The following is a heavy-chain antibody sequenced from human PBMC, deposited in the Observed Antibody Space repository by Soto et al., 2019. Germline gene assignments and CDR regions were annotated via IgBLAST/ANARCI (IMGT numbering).Heavy chain of an antibody. V-gene: IGHV1-69*01. Sequence: QVQLVQSGAEVKKPGSSVKVSCKASGGPFRSNTINWVRQAPGQRLEWMGGIIPNFNSPTYARKFQGRVTITADDSTNTAYIELRSLRSEDTAVYYCARYDRIGTYWPAYWGHGTQVTVSS. J-gene: IGHJ4*01. CDR2: IIPNFNSP. CDR1: GGPFRSNT. D-gene: IGHD2-8*02. CDR3: ARYDRIGTYWPAY.